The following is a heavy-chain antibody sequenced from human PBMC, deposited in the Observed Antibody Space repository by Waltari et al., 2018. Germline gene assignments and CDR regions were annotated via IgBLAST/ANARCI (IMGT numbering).Heavy chain of an antibody. J-gene: IGHJ5*02. V-gene: IGHV1-2*06. CDR3: ARESAFSTSWYPGFDP. CDR1: EYTLTSDY. D-gene: IGHD2-2*01. Sequence: VQLVQSGAEMKSPGASVKVSCTANEYTLTSDYMHWVRQAPGQGLEWMGRINPNSGDTNYARKFQDRVTMTRDTSVNTAYMVVGRLTSDDTAVYFCARESAFSTSWYPGFDPWGQGTLVTVAS. CDR2: INPNSGDT.